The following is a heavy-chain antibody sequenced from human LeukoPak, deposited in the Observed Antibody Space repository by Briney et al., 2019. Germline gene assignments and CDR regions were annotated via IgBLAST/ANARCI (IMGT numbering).Heavy chain of an antibody. CDR2: IYYSGST. D-gene: IGHD2-21*01. CDR1: GGSVSSSSHY. CDR3: ARHIVVVSTPADWFDP. V-gene: IGHV4-39*01. Sequence: PSETLSLTCTVSGGSVSSSSHYWGWIRQPPGRGLEWIGSIYYSGSTYYNPSLKSRVTISVDTSKNQFSLKLSSVSAADTAVYHCARHIVVVSTPADWFDPWGQGTLVTVSS. J-gene: IGHJ5*02.